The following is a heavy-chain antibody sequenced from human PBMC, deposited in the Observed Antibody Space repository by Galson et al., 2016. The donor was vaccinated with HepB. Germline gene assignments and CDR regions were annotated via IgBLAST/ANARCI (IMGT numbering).Heavy chain of an antibody. CDR2: TFYRSNWQN. Sequence: CAISGDSVSSNSAGWNWIRQSPSRGLEWLGRTFYRSNWQNDYAESVKSRVTINPDTSRNQFSLQLNSVTPEDTAVYYCARSYLLGRGFGWWGQGTLVTVSS. V-gene: IGHV6-1*01. CDR3: ARSYLLGRGFGW. J-gene: IGHJ4*02. D-gene: IGHD7-27*01. CDR1: GDSVSSNSAG.